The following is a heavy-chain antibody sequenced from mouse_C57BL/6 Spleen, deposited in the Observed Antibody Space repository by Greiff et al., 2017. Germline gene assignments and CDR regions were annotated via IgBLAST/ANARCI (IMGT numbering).Heavy chain of an antibody. D-gene: IGHD1-3*01. J-gene: IGHJ2*01. CDR3: ARSGAAFGY. CDR2: IHPNSCST. Sequence: VQLQQPGAELVKPGASLKLSCKASGYTFTSYWMHWVKQRPGQSLEWIGRIHPNSCSTNYTEKFKGKVTLTVHKSSNTAYMQLSSLTSEDSAVFYCARSGAAFGYWGQGTTLTVAS. CDR1: GYTFTSYW. V-gene: IGHV1-64*01.